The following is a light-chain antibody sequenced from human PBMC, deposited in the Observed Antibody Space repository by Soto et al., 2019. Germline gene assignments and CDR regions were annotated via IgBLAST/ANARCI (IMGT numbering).Light chain of an antibody. CDR3: QQYNNWPPWT. V-gene: IGKV3-11*01. CDR1: QSVGSY. J-gene: IGKJ1*01. CDR2: DTS. Sequence: EIVLTQSPATLSLSPGERATLSCRASQSVGSYLAWFQQTPGQAPRLLIYDTSNRATGIPARFSGSGSGTDFTLTISSLQSEDFAVYYCQQYNNWPPWTFGQGTKVDIK.